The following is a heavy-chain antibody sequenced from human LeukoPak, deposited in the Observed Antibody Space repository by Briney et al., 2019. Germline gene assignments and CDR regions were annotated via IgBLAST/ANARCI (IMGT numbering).Heavy chain of an antibody. V-gene: IGHV3-21*01. D-gene: IGHD3-10*01. CDR3: AVWLAHGELYY. CDR2: ISSSSSYI. Sequence: GGSLRLSCAASGFTFSSYSMNWVRQAPGKGLEWVSSISSSSSYIYYADPVKGRFTISRDNAKNSLYLQMNSLRAEDTAVYYCAVWLAHGELYYWGQGTLVTVSS. CDR1: GFTFSSYS. J-gene: IGHJ4*02.